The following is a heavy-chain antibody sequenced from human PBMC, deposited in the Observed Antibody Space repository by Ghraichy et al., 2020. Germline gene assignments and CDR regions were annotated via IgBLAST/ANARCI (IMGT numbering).Heavy chain of an antibody. D-gene: IGHD4/OR15-4a*01. J-gene: IGHJ2*01. CDR3: ARDGAAGSNWFFDL. CDR1: GDSVSSNTAA. V-gene: IGHV6-1*01. CDR2: TYYRSKWYS. Sequence: TLSLTCAISGDSVSSNTAAWNWIRQSPSRGLEWLGRTYYRSKWYSDYAVSVKSRITISPDTSKNQFSLQLNSVTPEDTAVYYCARDGAAGSNWFFDLWGRGTLVTVSS.